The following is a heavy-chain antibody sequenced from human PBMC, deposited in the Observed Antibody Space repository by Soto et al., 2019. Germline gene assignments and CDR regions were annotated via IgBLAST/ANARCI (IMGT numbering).Heavy chain of an antibody. CDR2: VSSTSSYT. CDR1: GCTLRSYA. Sequence: EALRLSCAASGCTLRSYAINWFRQTQEKELEWVSSVSSTSSYTDDSDSVKGRFAISRDNANSSLFLQLNSLRAEDTANYYCERDLPLARNSWGRGVQVT. CDR3: ERDLPLARNS. J-gene: IGHJ4*02. V-gene: IGHV3-21*01. D-gene: IGHD1-1*01.